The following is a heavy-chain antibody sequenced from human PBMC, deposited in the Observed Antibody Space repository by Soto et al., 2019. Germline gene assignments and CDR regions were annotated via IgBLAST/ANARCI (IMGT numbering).Heavy chain of an antibody. CDR2: INPSGGST. V-gene: IGHV1-46*01. D-gene: IGHD3-10*01. Sequence: GASVKVSCKASGYTFTGYYMHWVRQAPGQGLEWMGIINPSGGSTSYAQKFQGRVTMTRDTSTSTVYMELSSLRSEDTAVYYCARDRVPYYYGMDVWGQGTTVTVSS. CDR1: GYTFTGYY. J-gene: IGHJ6*02. CDR3: ARDRVPYYYGMDV.